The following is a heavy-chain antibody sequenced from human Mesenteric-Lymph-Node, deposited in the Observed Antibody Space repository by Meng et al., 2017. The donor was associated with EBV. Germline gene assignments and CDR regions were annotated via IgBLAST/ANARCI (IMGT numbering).Heavy chain of an antibody. CDR2: IYHSGTT. Sequence: QRKLQESGSGLVRPSQTLSLTCAVSGGSIISGGYSWSWIRQAPGKGLEWIGFIYHSGTTYLNPSLRSRVNLSVDTSKNQFSLNLRSVSAADTAIYYCARSAGGDYFDYWGQGTLVTVSS. D-gene: IGHD1-26*01. CDR3: ARSAGGDYFDY. V-gene: IGHV4-30-2*01. CDR1: GGSIISGGYS. J-gene: IGHJ4*02.